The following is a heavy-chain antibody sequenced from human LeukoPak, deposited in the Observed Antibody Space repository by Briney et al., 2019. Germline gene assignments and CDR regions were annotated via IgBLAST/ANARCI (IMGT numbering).Heavy chain of an antibody. CDR2: IWYDGSNK. V-gene: IGHV3-33*01. Sequence: PGGSLRLSCAASGFTFSSYGMHWVRQAPGKGLEWVAVIWYDGSNKYYADSVKGRFTISRDNSKNTLYLQMNSLRAEDTAVYYCARVGVGNEYGSGSYQDWGQGTLVTVSS. J-gene: IGHJ4*02. CDR3: ARVGVGNEYGSGSYQD. CDR1: GFTFSSYG. D-gene: IGHD3-10*01.